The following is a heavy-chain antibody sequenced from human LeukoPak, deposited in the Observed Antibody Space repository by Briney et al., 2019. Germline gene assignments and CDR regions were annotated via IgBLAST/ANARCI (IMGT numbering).Heavy chain of an antibody. CDR1: GGSISSYY. Sequence: SETLSLTCTVSGGSISSYYWSWIRQPPGKGLEWIGSIYHGGSTYYNPSLKSRVTISVDTSKNQFSLKLSSVTAADTAVYYCARDGSGLWFDPWGQGTLVTVSS. V-gene: IGHV4-38-2*02. CDR3: ARDGSGLWFDP. CDR2: IYHGGST. J-gene: IGHJ5*02.